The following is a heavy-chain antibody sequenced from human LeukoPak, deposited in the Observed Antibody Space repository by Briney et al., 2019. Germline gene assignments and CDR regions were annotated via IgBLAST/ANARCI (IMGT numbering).Heavy chain of an antibody. CDR2: ISWNGGSI. CDR1: GYTFDDYA. CDR3: AKGHTYGLGESYLDF. Sequence: GRSLRLSCEASGYTFDDYAMHWVRQAPGKGLEGVSAISWNGGSIGYADSVKGRFTISRDNGKNYLYLQMNRLRTEDTALYYCAKGHTYGLGESYLDFWGQGTLVSVSS. V-gene: IGHV3-9*01. D-gene: IGHD5-18*01. J-gene: IGHJ4*02.